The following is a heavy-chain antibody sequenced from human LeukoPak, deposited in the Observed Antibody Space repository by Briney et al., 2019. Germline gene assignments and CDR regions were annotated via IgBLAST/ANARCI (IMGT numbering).Heavy chain of an antibody. Sequence: SVKVSCKASGGTFSSYAVSWVRQAPGQGLEWMGGIIPIFGTANYAQKFQGRVTITTDESTSTAYMELSSLRSEDTAVYYCARDQGYSYGQGASDWFDPWGQGTLVTVSS. J-gene: IGHJ5*02. CDR3: ARDQGYSYGQGASDWFDP. CDR1: GGTFSSYA. V-gene: IGHV1-69*05. D-gene: IGHD5-18*01. CDR2: IIPIFGTA.